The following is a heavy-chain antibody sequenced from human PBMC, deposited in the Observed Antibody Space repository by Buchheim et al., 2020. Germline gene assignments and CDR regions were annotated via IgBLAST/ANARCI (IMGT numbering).Heavy chain of an antibody. J-gene: IGHJ5*02. D-gene: IGHD3-3*01. Sequence: QVQLVQSGAEVKKPGSSVKVSCKASGGTFSSYAISWVRQAPGQGLEWMGGIIPIFGTANYAQKFQGRVTITADKSTSTAYMELSSMRSEDTAVYYCARDCNFGVVPGGSWFDPWGQGTL. CDR3: ARDCNFGVVPGGSWFDP. V-gene: IGHV1-69*06. CDR1: GGTFSSYA. CDR2: IIPIFGTA.